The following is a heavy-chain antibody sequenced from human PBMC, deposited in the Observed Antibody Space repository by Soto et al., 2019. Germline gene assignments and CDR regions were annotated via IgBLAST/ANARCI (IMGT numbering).Heavy chain of an antibody. CDR1: GFTFINYW. CDR2: INQDGSIK. D-gene: IGHD6-6*01. J-gene: IGHJ4*02. V-gene: IGHV3-7*01. Sequence: GGSLRLSCAASGFTFINYWMTWVRQAPGKGLEWVANINQDGSIKYYVDSVKGRFTISRDNAKNSLYLQMSSLRAEDTAVYYCARIGYSSSGLDYWGQGTLVTVSS. CDR3: ARIGYSSSGLDY.